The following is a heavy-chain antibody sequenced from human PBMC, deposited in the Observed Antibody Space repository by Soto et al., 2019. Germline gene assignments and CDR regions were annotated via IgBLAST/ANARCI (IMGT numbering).Heavy chain of an antibody. D-gene: IGHD3-3*01. CDR2: ISYDGSNK. V-gene: IGHV3-30*18. Sequence: GGSLRLSCAASGFTFSSYGMHWVRQAPGKGLEWVAVISYDGSNKYYADSVKGRFTISRDNSKNTLYLQMNSLRAEDTAVYYCAKGGTYYDFWSGYYPRLDAFDIWGQGTMVTVSS. J-gene: IGHJ3*02. CDR3: AKGGTYYDFWSGYYPRLDAFDI. CDR1: GFTFSSYG.